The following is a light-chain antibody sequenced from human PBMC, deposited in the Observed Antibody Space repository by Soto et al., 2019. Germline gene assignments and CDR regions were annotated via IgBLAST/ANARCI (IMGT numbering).Light chain of an antibody. J-gene: IGKJ4*01. CDR3: QQYNKWPLT. V-gene: IGKV3-15*01. Sequence: EIVMTQSPATLSVSPGERATLSCRASQSVSSNLAWYQQKPGQAPRLLIYGVSTRATGIPVRFSGSGSGTEFTLTISSLQSEDFAVYYCQQYNKWPLTLGGGTEAEI. CDR2: GVS. CDR1: QSVSSN.